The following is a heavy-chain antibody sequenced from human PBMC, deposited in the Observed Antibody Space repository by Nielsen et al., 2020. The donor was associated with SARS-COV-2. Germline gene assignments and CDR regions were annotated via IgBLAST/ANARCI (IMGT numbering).Heavy chain of an antibody. CDR3: ARSAYGSGSYYPALDC. D-gene: IGHD3-10*01. V-gene: IGHV4-30-2*01. Sequence: SETLSLTCAVSGGSISSGGYSWSWIRQPPGKGLEWIGYIYHSGSTYYNPSLKSRVTISVDRSKNQFSLKLSSVTAADTAVYYCARSAYGSGSYYPALDCWGQGTLVTVSS. J-gene: IGHJ4*02. CDR1: GGSISSGGYS. CDR2: IYHSGST.